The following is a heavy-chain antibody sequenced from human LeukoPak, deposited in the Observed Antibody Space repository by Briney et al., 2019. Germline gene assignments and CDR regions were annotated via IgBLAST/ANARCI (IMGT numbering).Heavy chain of an antibody. D-gene: IGHD2-15*01. CDR2: IKSDSSYI. CDR1: GFIFSSYT. V-gene: IGHV3-21*01. J-gene: IGHJ4*02. Sequence: PGGSLRLSCAASGFIFSSYTMNWVRQAPGKGLEWVSSIKSDSSYINYADSMKGRPTVSRDNADNSVFLQMDSLRAEDTAVYCCAKDDSVLDYWGQGTLVTVSS. CDR3: AKDDSVLDY.